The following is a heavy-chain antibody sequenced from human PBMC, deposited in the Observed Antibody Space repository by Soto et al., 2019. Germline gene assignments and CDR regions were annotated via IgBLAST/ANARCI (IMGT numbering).Heavy chain of an antibody. V-gene: IGHV1-69*06. CDR3: ARAQRAGGSYSAFDI. CDR2: IIPIFGTT. Sequence: QVQLVQSGAKVKKPGSSVKVSCKASGGTFSRFAISWVRQAPGQGLEWMGGIIPIFGTTNYAQKFQGRVTITADKSTSTAYMELSSLRTEDTAVYYCARAQRAGGSYSAFDIWGQGTMVTVSS. J-gene: IGHJ3*02. D-gene: IGHD1-26*01. CDR1: GGTFSRFA.